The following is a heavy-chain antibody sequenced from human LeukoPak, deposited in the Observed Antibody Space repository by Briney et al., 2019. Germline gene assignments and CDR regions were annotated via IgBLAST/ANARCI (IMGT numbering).Heavy chain of an antibody. CDR2: IYTSGST. Sequence: SQTLSLTCTVSGGSISSGSYYWSWIRQPAGKGLEWIGRIYTSGSTNYNPSLKSRVTISVDTSKNQFSLKLSSVTAADTAVYYCARDKTQYYDYVWGSYRYTVNWFDPWGQGTLVTVSS. D-gene: IGHD3-16*02. V-gene: IGHV4-61*02. CDR1: GGSISSGSYY. J-gene: IGHJ5*02. CDR3: ARDKTQYYDYVWGSYRYTVNWFDP.